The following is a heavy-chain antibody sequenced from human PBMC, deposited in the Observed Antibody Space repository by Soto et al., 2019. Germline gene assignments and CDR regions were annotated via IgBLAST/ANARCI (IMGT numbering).Heavy chain of an antibody. J-gene: IGHJ4*02. CDR1: GGSISSGGYY. D-gene: IGHD3-10*01. CDR3: ANMRAMVRGVIDY. CDR2: IYYSGST. V-gene: IGHV4-31*03. Sequence: SETLSLTCTVSGGSISSGGYYWSWIRQHPGKGLEWIGYIYYSGSTYYNPSLKSRVTISVETSKNQFSLKLSSVTAADTAVYYCANMRAMVRGVIDYWGQGTMVTVSS.